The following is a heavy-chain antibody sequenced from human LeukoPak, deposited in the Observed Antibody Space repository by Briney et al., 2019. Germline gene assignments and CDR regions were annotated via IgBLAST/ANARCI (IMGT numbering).Heavy chain of an antibody. CDR2: ISSSGSPI. CDR1: GFTFSSYS. D-gene: IGHD4-11*01. CDR3: ARDAGYTNYVYYYYYMDV. Sequence: GGSLRLSCAASGFTFSSYSMHWVRQAPGKGLEWVSYISSSGSPIYYTDSVRGRFTISRDDAKDSLYLQMNSLRAEDTAVYYCARDAGYTNYVYYYYYMDVWGKGTTVTVSS. V-gene: IGHV3-48*01. J-gene: IGHJ6*03.